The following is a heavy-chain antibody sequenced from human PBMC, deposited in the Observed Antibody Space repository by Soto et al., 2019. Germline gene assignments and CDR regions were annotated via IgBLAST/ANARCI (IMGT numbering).Heavy chain of an antibody. CDR3: ASIVATLLGIDY. CDR2: IYYSGST. V-gene: IGHV4-61*01. J-gene: IGHJ4*02. Sequence: QVQLQESGPGLVKPSETLSLICSVSGGSVSSTSSYWSWIRQPPGKGLEWIGYIYYSGSTKYNPSLKSRVTMSVDTSKNQFSLHLNSVTAADTAVYYCASIVATLLGIDYWGQGTLVTVSS. D-gene: IGHD5-12*01. CDR1: GGSVSSTSSY.